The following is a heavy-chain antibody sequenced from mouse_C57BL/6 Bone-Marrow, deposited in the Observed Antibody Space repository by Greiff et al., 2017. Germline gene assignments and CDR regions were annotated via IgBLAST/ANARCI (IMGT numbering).Heavy chain of an antibody. CDR3: ARALGRGAGFAY. J-gene: IGHJ3*01. Sequence: EVKLMESVAELVRPGASVTLSCTASGFNIKNTYMHWVKQRPEQGLEWIGRIDPANGNTKYAPKFQGKATITADTSSNTAYLQLRSLTSEDTAIYYCARALGRGAGFAYWGQGTLVTVSA. D-gene: IGHD4-1*01. V-gene: IGHV14-3*01. CDR1: GFNIKNTY. CDR2: IDPANGNT.